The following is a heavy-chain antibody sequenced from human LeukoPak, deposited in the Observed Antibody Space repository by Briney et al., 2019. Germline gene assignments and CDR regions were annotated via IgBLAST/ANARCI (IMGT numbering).Heavy chain of an antibody. Sequence: ASVKVSCKASGYTFTSYAMHWVRQAPGQRLEWMGWINAGNGKTKNSQEFQGRVTITRDTSASTAYMELSSLRSEDMAVYYCAKDNSGTPYYYDSSGYYYLYYFDYWGQGTLVTVSS. D-gene: IGHD3-22*01. CDR1: GYTFTSYA. CDR3: AKDNSGTPYYYDSSGYYYLYYFDY. CDR2: INAGNGKT. V-gene: IGHV1-3*03. J-gene: IGHJ4*02.